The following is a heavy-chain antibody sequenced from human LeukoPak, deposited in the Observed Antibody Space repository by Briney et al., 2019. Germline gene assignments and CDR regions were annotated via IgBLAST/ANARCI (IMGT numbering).Heavy chain of an antibody. V-gene: IGHV3-66*01. CDR2: IYSGGST. CDR3: ARDSCSSTSCPAFWFDP. D-gene: IGHD2-2*01. J-gene: IGHJ5*02. CDR1: GFTVSSNY. Sequence: GGSLRLSCAASGFTVSSNYMSWVRQAPGKGLEWVSVIYSGGSTYYADSVKGRFTISRDNSKNTLYLQMNSLRAEDTAVYYCARDSCSSTSCPAFWFDPWGQGTLVTVSS.